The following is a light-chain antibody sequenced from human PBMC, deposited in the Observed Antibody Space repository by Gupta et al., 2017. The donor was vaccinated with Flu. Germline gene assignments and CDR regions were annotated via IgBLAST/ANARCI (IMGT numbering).Light chain of an antibody. Sequence: LGQTARITCGRNNIGSKNVHWYQQKPGQAPVLVIYNISNRPSGIPERISGSNSGNTATLTISRAQVGDEADYYCQVWDSSTHVVFGGGTKLTVL. CDR2: NIS. V-gene: IGLV3-9*01. CDR1: NIGSKN. CDR3: QVWDSSTHVV. J-gene: IGLJ2*01.